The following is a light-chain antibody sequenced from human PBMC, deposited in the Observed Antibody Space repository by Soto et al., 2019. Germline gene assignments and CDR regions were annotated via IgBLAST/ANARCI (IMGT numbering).Light chain of an antibody. Sequence: QSDLTQPASVSGFPGQSITISCTSTSSDVGGYNYVSWYQHHPGKAPKLMIYDVSNRPSGVSNRFSGSKSGNTASLTISGLQPEDEADYYCSSYTTSNTRQIVFGTGTKVTVL. J-gene: IGLJ1*01. V-gene: IGLV2-14*03. CDR1: SSDVGGYNY. CDR2: DVS. CDR3: SSYTTSNTRQIV.